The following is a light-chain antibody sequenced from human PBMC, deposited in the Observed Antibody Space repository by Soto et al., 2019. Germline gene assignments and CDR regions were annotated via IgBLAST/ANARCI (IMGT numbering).Light chain of an antibody. CDR1: QRVGSSY. V-gene: IGKV3-20*01. J-gene: IGKJ2*01. Sequence: ETVLTQSPGTLSLSPGERATLSCRASQRVGSSYLAWYQHKPGQAPRLLIYAAASRATGIPDRFSGSGSGTDFPLTISILEPEYFAVYYCQHSGSSPYTFGQGTKLEIK. CDR3: QHSGSSPYT. CDR2: AAA.